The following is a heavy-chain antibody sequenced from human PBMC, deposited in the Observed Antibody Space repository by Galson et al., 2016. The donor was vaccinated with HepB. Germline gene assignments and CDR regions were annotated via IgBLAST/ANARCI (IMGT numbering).Heavy chain of an antibody. Sequence: SLRLSCAASGFTFSDYYMSWIRQAPGKGLEWVSYISSSSSYTNYADSVQGRFTISRDNAKNSLYLQMNSLRAEDTAVYYCARDGETVGRLFTPDYWGQGTLVTVSS. CDR3: ARDGETVGRLFTPDY. CDR1: GFTFSDYY. D-gene: IGHD7-27*01. J-gene: IGHJ4*02. CDR2: ISSSSSYT. V-gene: IGHV3-11*05.